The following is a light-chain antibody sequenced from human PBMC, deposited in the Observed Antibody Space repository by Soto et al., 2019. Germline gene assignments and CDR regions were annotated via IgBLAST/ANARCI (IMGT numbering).Light chain of an antibody. CDR1: QAISSN. CDR3: QHYNNWIGT. CDR2: GAS. V-gene: IGKV3-15*01. J-gene: IGKJ4*01. Sequence: EIVMTQSPATLSVSRGERATLSCRANQAISSNLAWYQQKPGQAPRLLIYGASTRATDIPDRFSGSGSGTEFTLTISSLQSEDFPVYYCQHYNNWIGTFGGGTKVDIK.